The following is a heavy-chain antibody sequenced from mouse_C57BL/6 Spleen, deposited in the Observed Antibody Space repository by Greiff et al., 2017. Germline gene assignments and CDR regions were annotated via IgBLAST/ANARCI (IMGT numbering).Heavy chain of an antibody. CDR2: INPNNGGT. J-gene: IGHJ3*01. CDR1: GYTFTDYY. Sequence: EVQLQQSGPELVKPGASVKISCKASGYTFTDYYMNWVKQSHGKSLEWIGDINPNNGGTSYNQKFKGKATLTVDKSSSTAYMELRSLTSEDSAVYYCAREGNLLWLRRGFAYWGQGTLVTVSA. CDR3: AREGNLLWLRRGFAY. V-gene: IGHV1-26*01. D-gene: IGHD2-2*01.